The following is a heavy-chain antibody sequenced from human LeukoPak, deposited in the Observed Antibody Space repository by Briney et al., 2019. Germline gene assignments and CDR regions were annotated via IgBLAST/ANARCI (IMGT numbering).Heavy chain of an antibody. J-gene: IGHJ5*02. CDR3: ARENRGGIYWFDP. D-gene: IGHD3-3*02. Sequence: PSETLSLTCAVYVGSFSGYYWTWIRQAPGKGLEWIGYIYYSGSTNYNPSLKSRVTISVDTSKNQFSLKLSSVTAADTAVYYCARENRGGIYWFDPWGQGTLVTVSS. V-gene: IGHV4-59*01. CDR1: VGSFSGYY. CDR2: IYYSGST.